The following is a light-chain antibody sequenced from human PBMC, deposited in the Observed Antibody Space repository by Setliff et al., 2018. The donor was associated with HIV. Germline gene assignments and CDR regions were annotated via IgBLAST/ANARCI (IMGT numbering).Light chain of an antibody. V-gene: IGLV1-40*01. CDR3: QSYDSSLSGLVI. Sequence: QSVLTQPPSLSGAPGQRVTISCIANSSNIGAGHDVHWYQHLPGTAPKLLVYGNNNRASGVPDRFSGSKSGTSASLAINGLKAEDEGDYYCQSYDSSLSGLVILGGGTQLTV. CDR1: SSNIGAGHD. J-gene: IGLJ2*01. CDR2: GNN.